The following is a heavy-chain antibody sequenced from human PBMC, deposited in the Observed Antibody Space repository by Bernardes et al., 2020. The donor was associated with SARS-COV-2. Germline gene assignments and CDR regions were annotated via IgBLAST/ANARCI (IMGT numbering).Heavy chain of an antibody. CDR2: IFYSGSA. D-gene: IGHD2-15*01. V-gene: IGHV4-59*01. CDR1: GGSNNNYY. J-gene: IGHJ4*02. CDR3: ARDVRGGTLDY. Sequence: SETLSLTCTVSGGSNNNYYWNWIRQPPGKGLEWIGYIFYSGSAKYNPSLKSRVTISVDTSKNQFSLNLSSVTAADTAVYYCARDVRGGTLDYWGQGTPVTVSS.